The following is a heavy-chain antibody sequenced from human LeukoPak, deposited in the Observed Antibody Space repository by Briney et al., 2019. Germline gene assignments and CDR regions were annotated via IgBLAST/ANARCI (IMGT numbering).Heavy chain of an antibody. D-gene: IGHD2-2*01. CDR2: ISWNSGSI. J-gene: IGHJ5*02. V-gene: IGHV3-9*01. CDR3: AGDLDPRYCSSTSCYPIDP. CDR1: GFTFDDYA. Sequence: GGSLRLSCAASGFTFDDYAMHWVRQAPGKGLEWVSGISWNSGSIGYADSVKGRFTISRDNAKNSLYLQMNSLRAEDTAVYYCAGDLDPRYCSSTSCYPIDPWGQGTLVTVSS.